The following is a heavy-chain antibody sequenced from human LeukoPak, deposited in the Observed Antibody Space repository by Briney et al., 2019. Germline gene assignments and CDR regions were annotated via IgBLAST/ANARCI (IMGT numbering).Heavy chain of an antibody. J-gene: IGHJ5*02. CDR3: ARGGYYDSSGYDWFDP. Sequence: GESLKISCKGSGYSFTSYWIGWVRQMPGKGLEWMGIIYPGDSDTRYSPSFHGQVTISDDKSISTAYLQWSSLKASDTAMYYCARGGYYDSSGYDWFDPWGQGTLVTVSS. D-gene: IGHD3-22*01. CDR1: GYSFTSYW. CDR2: IYPGDSDT. V-gene: IGHV5-51*01.